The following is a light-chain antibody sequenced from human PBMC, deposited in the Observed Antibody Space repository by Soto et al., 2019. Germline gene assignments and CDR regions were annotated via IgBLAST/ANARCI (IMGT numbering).Light chain of an antibody. CDR2: EVS. Sequence: QSALTQPASVSGSPGQSITISCTGTSGDVGGYYYVSWYQQLPGKAPKLMISEVSNRPSGVSHRFSGSRSGNTASLTISGLRAEDEADYYCCSYANSGSFVFGTGTKLTVL. CDR3: CSYANSGSFV. V-gene: IGLV2-14*01. CDR1: SGDVGGYYY. J-gene: IGLJ1*01.